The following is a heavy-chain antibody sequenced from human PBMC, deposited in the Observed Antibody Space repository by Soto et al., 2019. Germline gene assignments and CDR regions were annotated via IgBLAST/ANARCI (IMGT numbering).Heavy chain of an antibody. CDR3: AKGKTSGWYYFDY. J-gene: IGHJ4*02. V-gene: IGHV3-23*01. CDR1: GFTFSNFA. CDR2: ISASGRDI. D-gene: IGHD6-19*01. Sequence: SLRLSFAASGFTFSNFAMSWVRQAPGRGLEWVSGISASGRDIHYADSVKDRFTVSRDNSKNTLYLQMNSLRAEDTAIYYCAKGKTSGWYYFDYWGQGALVTVSS.